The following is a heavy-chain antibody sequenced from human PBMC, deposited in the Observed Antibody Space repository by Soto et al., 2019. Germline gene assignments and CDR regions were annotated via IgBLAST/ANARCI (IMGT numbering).Heavy chain of an antibody. CDR1: GGSISSYY. V-gene: IGHV4-59*01. J-gene: IGHJ3*02. Sequence: PSETLSLTCTVSGGSISSYYWSWIRQPPGKGLEWIGYIYYSGSTNYNPSLKSRVTISVDTSKNQFSLKLSSVTAADTAVYYCARDTIAAAGTAIEASDIWGQGTMVT. CDR3: ARDTIAAAGTAIEASDI. D-gene: IGHD6-13*01. CDR2: IYYSGST.